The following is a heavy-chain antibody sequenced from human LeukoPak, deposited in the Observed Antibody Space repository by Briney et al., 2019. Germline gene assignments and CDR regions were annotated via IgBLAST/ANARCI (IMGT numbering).Heavy chain of an antibody. CDR3: AADHYGEGWFDP. J-gene: IGHJ5*02. Sequence: SVKVSCKASGFTFTSSAMQWVRQARGQRREWIGWIVVGSGNTNYAQKFQERVTITRDMSTSTAYMELSSLRSEDTAVYYCAADHYGEGWFDPWGQGALVTVSS. CDR2: IVVGSGNT. CDR1: GFTFTSSA. V-gene: IGHV1-58*02. D-gene: IGHD4-17*01.